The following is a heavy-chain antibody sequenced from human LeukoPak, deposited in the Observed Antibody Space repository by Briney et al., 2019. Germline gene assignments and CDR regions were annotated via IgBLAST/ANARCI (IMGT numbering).Heavy chain of an antibody. J-gene: IGHJ5*02. Sequence: SETVSLTCAVYGESLNGHYWSWIRKPPGKGLEWIGEGNDSGGTKFNPSPKSRVSISADTSKNQFSLKLRSVTAADTAVYYCAKNGQTGFSFDPWGQGTLVTVSS. CDR1: GESLNGHY. CDR3: AKNGQTGFSFDP. D-gene: IGHD1-14*01. V-gene: IGHV4-34*01. CDR2: GNDSGGT.